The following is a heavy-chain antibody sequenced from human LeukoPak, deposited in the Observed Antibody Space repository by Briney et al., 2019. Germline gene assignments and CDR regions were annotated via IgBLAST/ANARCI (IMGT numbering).Heavy chain of an antibody. CDR1: GFTFSSYA. V-gene: IGHV3-23*01. Sequence: GGSLRLSCAASGFTFSSYAMSWVRQAPGKGLEWVSAISGSGGSTYYADSVKGRFTISRDNSKNALYLQMNSLRAEDTAVYYCATKGWAYCGGDCPNAFDIWGQGTMVTVSS. CDR2: ISGSGGST. CDR3: ATKGWAYCGGDCPNAFDI. J-gene: IGHJ3*02. D-gene: IGHD2-21*01.